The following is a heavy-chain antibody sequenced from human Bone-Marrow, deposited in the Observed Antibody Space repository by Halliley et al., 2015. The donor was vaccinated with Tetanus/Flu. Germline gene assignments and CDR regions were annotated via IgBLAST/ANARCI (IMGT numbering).Heavy chain of an antibody. Sequence: GPDTVYADSVKGRFTVSRDNAKSSIYLQMNSLRAEDTAAYYCGRDVKQVVQNYYSLYYTMAVWGPGTTVTVSS. D-gene: IGHD6-6*01. V-gene: IGHV3-11*01. CDR3: GRDVKQVVQNYYSLYYTMAV. J-gene: IGHJ6*02. CDR2: GPDT.